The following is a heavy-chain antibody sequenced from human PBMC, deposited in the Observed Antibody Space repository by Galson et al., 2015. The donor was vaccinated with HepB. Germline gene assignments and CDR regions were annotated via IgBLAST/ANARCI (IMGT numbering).Heavy chain of an antibody. CDR2: FDPNNGGT. Sequence: SVKVSCKASGYTFTDYYIHWVRQAPGQGLEWMGRFDPNNGGTNYAQKFQGRVSMTRDTPISTAYMDLSRLRSDDTAVYYCARDLRENGVTELDYWGQGTLVTVSS. CDR1: GYTFTDYY. D-gene: IGHD2-8*01. CDR3: ARDLRENGVTELDY. V-gene: IGHV1-2*06. J-gene: IGHJ4*02.